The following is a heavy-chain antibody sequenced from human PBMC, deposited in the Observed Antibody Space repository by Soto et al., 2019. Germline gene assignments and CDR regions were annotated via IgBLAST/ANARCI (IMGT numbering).Heavy chain of an antibody. CDR3: AKDAIHVLLGYTYGAGGMDV. CDR2: MSWNSGGI. V-gene: IGHV3-9*01. Sequence: EVQLVESGGDLVQPGRSLRLSCAASGFTFDDYAMHWVRLAPGKGLEWVSGMSWNSGGIYYADSVKGRFTISRDNAKNSLYLQMTSLRPDDTAMYYCAKDAIHVLLGYTYGAGGMDVWGQGTTVTVSS. CDR1: GFTFDDYA. J-gene: IGHJ6*02. D-gene: IGHD5-18*01.